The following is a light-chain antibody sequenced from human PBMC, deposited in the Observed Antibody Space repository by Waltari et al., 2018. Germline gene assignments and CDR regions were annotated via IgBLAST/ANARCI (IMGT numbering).Light chain of an antibody. Sequence: QSALPQPPSASGSPGQSVTISCTGTSSGVGGYNYVPWYQQHPGKAPKLIIYEVNKRPSGVPDRFSGSKSGNTASLTVSGLQAEDEADYYCSSCGDINNFLFGGGTKVTVL. J-gene: IGLJ1*01. V-gene: IGLV2-8*01. CDR1: SSGVGGYNY. CDR3: SSCGDINNFL. CDR2: EVN.